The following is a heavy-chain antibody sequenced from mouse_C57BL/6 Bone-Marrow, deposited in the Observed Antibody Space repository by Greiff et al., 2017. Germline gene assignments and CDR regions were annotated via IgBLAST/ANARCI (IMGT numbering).Heavy chain of an antibody. D-gene: IGHD3-2*02. V-gene: IGHV1-19*01. Sequence: VQLKQSGPVLVKPGASVKMSCKASGYTFTDYYMNWVKQSHGKSLEWIGVINPYNGGTSYNQKFKGKATLTVDKSSSTAYMELNSLTSEDSAVYYCARSRQLRLQNYFDYWGQGTTLTVSS. CDR1: GYTFTDYY. CDR2: INPYNGGT. CDR3: ARSRQLRLQNYFDY. J-gene: IGHJ2*01.